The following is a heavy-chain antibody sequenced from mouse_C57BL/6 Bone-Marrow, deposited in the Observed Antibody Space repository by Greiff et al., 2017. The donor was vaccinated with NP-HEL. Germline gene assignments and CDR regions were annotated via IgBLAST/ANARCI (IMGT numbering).Heavy chain of an antibody. CDR2: IHPNSGST. D-gene: IGHD2-4*01. Sequence: VQLQQPGAELVKPGASVKLSCKASGYTFTSYWMHWVKQRPGQGLEWIGMIHPNSGSTNYNEKFKSKATLTVDKSSSTAYMQLSSLTSEDSAVYYCARSMITTLFDYWGQGTTLTVSS. J-gene: IGHJ2*01. CDR3: ARSMITTLFDY. CDR1: GYTFTSYW. V-gene: IGHV1-64*01.